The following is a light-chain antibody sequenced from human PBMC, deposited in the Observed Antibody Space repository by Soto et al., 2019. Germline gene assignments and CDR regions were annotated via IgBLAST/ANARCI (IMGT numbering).Light chain of an antibody. Sequence: DVQMTQSPSSLAASVGDRVTITCQASQDIGDYVNWYQQKPGKAPNLLIFEASILERGVPLRFSGSGSGTDFYFTINSLQPEDIATYYCQQYDDLPYTFGQGTQLEIK. CDR2: EAS. J-gene: IGKJ2*01. CDR1: QDIGDY. CDR3: QQYDDLPYT. V-gene: IGKV1-33*01.